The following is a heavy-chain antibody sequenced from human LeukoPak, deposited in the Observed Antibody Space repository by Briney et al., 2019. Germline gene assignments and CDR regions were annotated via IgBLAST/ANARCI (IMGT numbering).Heavy chain of an antibody. CDR1: GYSISSDYY. V-gene: IGHV4-38-2*02. J-gene: IGHJ4*02. D-gene: IGHD7-27*01. Sequence: SETLSLTCTVSGYSISSDYYWGWIRQPPGKGLEWIGSIYHYGNTYYNPSLKSRLTISLDTSKNQFSLKLTSVTAADTALYYCARYINWGDRPDSWGQGTLVTVSS. CDR2: IYHYGNT. CDR3: ARYINWGDRPDS.